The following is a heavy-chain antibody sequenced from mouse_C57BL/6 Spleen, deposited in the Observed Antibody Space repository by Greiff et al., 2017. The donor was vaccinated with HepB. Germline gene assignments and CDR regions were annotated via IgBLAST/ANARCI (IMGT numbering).Heavy chain of an antibody. D-gene: IGHD1-1*01. J-gene: IGHJ2*01. CDR1: GFTFSSYA. Sequence: EVKLVESGGGLVKPGGSLKLSCAASGFTFSSYAMSWVRQTPEKRLEWVATISDGGSYTYYPDNVKGRFTISRDNAKNNLYLQMSHLKSEDTAMYYCARVDYYGSSYVFSYFDYWGQGTTLTVSS. V-gene: IGHV5-4*03. CDR2: ISDGGSYT. CDR3: ARVDYYGSSYVFSYFDY.